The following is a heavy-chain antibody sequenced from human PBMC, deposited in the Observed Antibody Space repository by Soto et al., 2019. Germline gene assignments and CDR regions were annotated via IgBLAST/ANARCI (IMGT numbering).Heavy chain of an antibody. CDR3: AKVGAGYCSSTSCYAYYYGMDV. J-gene: IGHJ6*01. D-gene: IGHD2-2*01. Sequence: QVQLVESGGGVVQPGRSLRLSCAASGFTFSSYGMHWVRQAPGKGLEWVAVISYDGSNKYYADSVKGRFTISRDNSKNTLYLQMNSLRAEDTAVYYCAKVGAGYCSSTSCYAYYYGMDVW. CDR2: ISYDGSNK. V-gene: IGHV3-30*18. CDR1: GFTFSSYG.